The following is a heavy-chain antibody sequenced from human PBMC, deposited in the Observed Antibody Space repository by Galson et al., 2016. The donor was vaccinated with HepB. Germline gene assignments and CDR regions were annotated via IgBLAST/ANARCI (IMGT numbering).Heavy chain of an antibody. CDR1: GFTFSSYA. Sequence: SLRLSCAASGFTFSSYAMSWVRQAPGKGLEWVSAISGSGGSTYYAGSAKGRFTISRDNSKNTLYLQMNSLRAEDTAVYYCAKDLGFLEWLFFDSYYYYGMDFWCQGTTVTVSS. CDR3: AKDLGFLEWLFFDSYYYYGMDF. J-gene: IGHJ6*02. D-gene: IGHD3-3*01. CDR2: ISGSGGST. V-gene: IGHV3-23*01.